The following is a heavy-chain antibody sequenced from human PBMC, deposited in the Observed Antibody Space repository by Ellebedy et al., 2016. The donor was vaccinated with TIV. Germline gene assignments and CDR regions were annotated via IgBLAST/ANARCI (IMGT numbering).Heavy chain of an antibody. CDR2: ISSKRYGGSP. CDR1: GLTFSSHA. V-gene: IGHV3-49*04. D-gene: IGHD1-1*01. Sequence: PGGSLRLSCAASGLTFSSHAMIWVSPAPGRELEWVGFISSKRYGGSPEYAASVRDRFTISRDASRSVAYLQMDSLYSEDTAGYFCTKNPRKVAYNNPFDTWGRGTRVTFST. J-gene: IGHJ4*02. CDR3: TKNPRKVAYNNPFDT.